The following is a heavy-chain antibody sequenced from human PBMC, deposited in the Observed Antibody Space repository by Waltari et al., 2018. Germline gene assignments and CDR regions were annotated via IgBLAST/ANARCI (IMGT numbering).Heavy chain of an antibody. V-gene: IGHV4-34*01. CDR2: INHSGST. CDR1: GGSFSGYY. D-gene: IGHD4-17*01. CDR3: ARGLAVTNPYYFDY. Sequence: QVQLQQWGAGLLKPSETLSLTCAVYGGSFSGYYWSWIRQPPGKGLEWIGEINHSGSTNYNPSLKSRVTISVDTSKNQFSLKLSSVTAADTAVYYCARGLAVTNPYYFDYWGQGTLVTVSS. J-gene: IGHJ4*02.